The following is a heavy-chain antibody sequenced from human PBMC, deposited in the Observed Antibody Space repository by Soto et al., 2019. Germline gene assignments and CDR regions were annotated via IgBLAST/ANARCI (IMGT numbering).Heavy chain of an antibody. CDR2: IIPIFGTA. CDR1: GGTFSTNA. Sequence: SVKVSCKASGGTFSTNAVNWVRQAPGQGLEWMGGIIPIFGTANYAQKFQGRVTITADESTSTAYMELSSLRCEDTAVYYCAQTLGLAVSGPGRFDLWGRGTLVTVSS. CDR3: AQTLGLAVSGPGRFDL. V-gene: IGHV1-69*13. D-gene: IGHD6-19*01. J-gene: IGHJ2*01.